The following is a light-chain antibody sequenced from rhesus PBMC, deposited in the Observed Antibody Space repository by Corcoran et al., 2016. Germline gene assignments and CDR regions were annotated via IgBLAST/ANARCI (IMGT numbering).Light chain of an antibody. CDR2: EVS. J-gene: IGLJ1*01. V-gene: IGLV2-32*01. CDR3: CSYAGSYTYI. CDR1: SSDIRDYKF. Sequence: AALTQPRSVSGSPGQSVTLSCTGTSSDIRDYKFVSWYQQHPGTAPKMIMYEVSKRPSGVSERFSGSRSGNTASLTISGLQAEDEADYYCCSYAGSYTYIFDAGTRLTVL.